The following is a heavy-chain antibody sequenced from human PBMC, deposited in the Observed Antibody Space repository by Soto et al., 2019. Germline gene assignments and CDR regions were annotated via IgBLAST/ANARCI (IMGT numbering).Heavy chain of an antibody. CDR1: GYTFTSYG. V-gene: IGHV1-18*04. CDR2: ISAYNGNT. J-gene: IGHJ3*02. D-gene: IGHD1-26*01. Sequence: GASVKVSCKASGYTFTSYGISWVRQAPGQGLEWMGWISAYNGNTNYAQKLQGRVTMTTDTSTSTAYMELRSLRSDDTAVYYCAKQRGVGATQDDAFDIWGQGTMVTVSS. CDR3: AKQRGVGATQDDAFDI.